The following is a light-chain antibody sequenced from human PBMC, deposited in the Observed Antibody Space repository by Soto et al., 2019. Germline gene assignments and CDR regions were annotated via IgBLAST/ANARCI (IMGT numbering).Light chain of an antibody. Sequence: EIVMTQSPSTLSVSKGERATLSCRASHSVSSNLAWYQQKPGQAPRLLIYGASTRATGIPARFSGSGSGTEFTLTISSLQSEDFAVYYCQQYNNWPPTFGQGTKVAI. CDR2: GAS. V-gene: IGKV3-15*01. CDR3: QQYNNWPPT. CDR1: HSVSSN. J-gene: IGKJ1*01.